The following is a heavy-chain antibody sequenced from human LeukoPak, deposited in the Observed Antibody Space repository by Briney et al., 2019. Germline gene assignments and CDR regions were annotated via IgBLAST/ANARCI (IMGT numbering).Heavy chain of an antibody. CDR1: GYTFTGYY. Sequence: ASVKVSCKASGYTFTGYYMHWVRQAPGQGLEWMGWINPNSGGTNYAQKFQGRVTMTRDTSISTAYMELSRLRSDDTAVYYCARDLGEGIAAYYFDYWGQGTLVTVSS. J-gene: IGHJ4*02. CDR3: ARDLGEGIAAYYFDY. V-gene: IGHV1-2*02. D-gene: IGHD6-13*01. CDR2: INPNSGGT.